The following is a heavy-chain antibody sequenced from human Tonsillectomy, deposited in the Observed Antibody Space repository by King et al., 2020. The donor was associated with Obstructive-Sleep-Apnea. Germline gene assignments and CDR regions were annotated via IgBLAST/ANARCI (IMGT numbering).Heavy chain of an antibody. J-gene: IGHJ4*02. CDR1: GYTFTSYY. D-gene: IGHD3-16*02. Sequence: QLVQSGAEVKKPGASVKVSCKASGYTFTSYYMHWVRQAPGQGLEWMGIINPSGGSTSYAQKFQGRVTMTRDTSTSTVYMELSSLRSEDTAVYYCARDAYLTDSTYYDYVWGSYRYTCFDYWGQGTLVTVSS. CDR3: ARDAYLTDSTYYDYVWGSYRYTCFDY. V-gene: IGHV1-46*01. CDR2: INPSGGST.